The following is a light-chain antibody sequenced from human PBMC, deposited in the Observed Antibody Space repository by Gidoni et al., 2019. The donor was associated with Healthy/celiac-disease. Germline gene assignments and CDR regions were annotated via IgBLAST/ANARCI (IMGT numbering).Light chain of an antibody. J-gene: IGKJ4*01. CDR1: QSVLYSSNNKNY. Sequence: DIVMTQSPDSLAVSLGEGATINCKSSQSVLYSSNNKNYLAWYQQKPGQPPKPLIYWASTRESGVPDRFSGSGSGTDFTLTISSLQAEDVAVYYCQQYYSTLCLTFGGGTKVEIK. V-gene: IGKV4-1*01. CDR3: QQYYSTLCLT. CDR2: WAS.